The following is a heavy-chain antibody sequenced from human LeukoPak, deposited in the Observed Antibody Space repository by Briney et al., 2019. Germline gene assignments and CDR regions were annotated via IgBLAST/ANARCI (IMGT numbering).Heavy chain of an antibody. J-gene: IGHJ4*02. CDR2: ISSSSSTI. CDR3: ASRTGGY. Sequence: PGGSLRLSCAASGFTFSTYSMNWVRQAPGKGLEWVSYISSSSSTIYYADSVKGRFIISRDNAKNSLYLQLNNLRDEDTAVYYCASRTGGYWGQGTLVTVSS. D-gene: IGHD1-1*01. CDR1: GFTFSTYS. V-gene: IGHV3-48*02.